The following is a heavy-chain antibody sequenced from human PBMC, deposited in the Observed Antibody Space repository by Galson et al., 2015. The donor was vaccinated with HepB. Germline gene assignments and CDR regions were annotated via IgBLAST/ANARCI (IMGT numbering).Heavy chain of an antibody. CDR3: ARDAPQRGAFDI. V-gene: IGHV3-33*01. Sequence: SLRLSCAASGFTFSSYGMHWVRQAPGKGLEWVVVIWYDGSNKYYADSVKGRFTISRDNSKNTLYLQMNSLRAEDTAVYYCARDAPQRGAFDIWGQGTMVTVSS. D-gene: IGHD6-25*01. J-gene: IGHJ3*02. CDR2: IWYDGSNK. CDR1: GFTFSSYG.